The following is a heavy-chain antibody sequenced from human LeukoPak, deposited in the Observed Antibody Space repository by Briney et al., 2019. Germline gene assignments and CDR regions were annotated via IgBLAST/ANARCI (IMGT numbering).Heavy chain of an antibody. CDR1: GITLSNYG. CDR2: ISSSSSTI. D-gene: IGHD2-2*01. Sequence: RGSLRLSCAVSGITLSNYGMNWVRQAPGKGREWVSYISSSSSTIYYADSVKGRFTISRDNAKNSLYLQMNSLRAEDTAVYYCARDYEDIVVVPAANYYYYYMDVWGKGTTVTVSS. J-gene: IGHJ6*03. CDR3: ARDYEDIVVVPAANYYYYYMDV. V-gene: IGHV3-48*04.